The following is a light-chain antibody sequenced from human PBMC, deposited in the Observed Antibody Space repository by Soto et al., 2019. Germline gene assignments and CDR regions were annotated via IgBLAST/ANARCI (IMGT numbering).Light chain of an antibody. Sequence: QSVLTQPPSVSAAPGQKVTISCSGSSSNIGGNSVSWYQQLPVTAPRLLIYDDNKRPSGIPDRFSSSKSGTSATLCITGLQTGDEADYYCGSLDSSLSAYVFGTGTKVTVL. V-gene: IGLV1-51*01. CDR2: DDN. CDR1: SSNIGGNS. CDR3: GSLDSSLSAYV. J-gene: IGLJ1*01.